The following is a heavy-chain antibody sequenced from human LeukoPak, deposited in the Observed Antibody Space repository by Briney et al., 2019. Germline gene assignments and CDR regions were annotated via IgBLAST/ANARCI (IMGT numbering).Heavy chain of an antibody. D-gene: IGHD3-10*01. CDR3: ARERYYYGSGSYHDGNDY. CDR1: GFTFGSYW. V-gene: IGHV3-74*01. Sequence: PGGSLRLSCAASGFTFGSYWMHWVRQAPGKGLVWVSRINSDGSSTSYADSVKGRFTISRDNAKNTLYLQMNSLRAEDTAVYYCARERYYYGSGSYHDGNDYWGQGTLVTVSS. J-gene: IGHJ4*02. CDR2: INSDGSST.